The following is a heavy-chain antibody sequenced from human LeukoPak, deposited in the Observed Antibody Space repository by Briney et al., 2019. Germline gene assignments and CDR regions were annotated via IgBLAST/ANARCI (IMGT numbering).Heavy chain of an antibody. J-gene: IGHJ4*02. CDR3: ARMESHSLGY. V-gene: IGHV3-48*03. Sequence: GGSLRLSCAASGFTFSSYEMNWVRQAPGKGLEWVSYISSSGSTIYYADSVKGRFTISRDNAKNSLYLQMNSLRAEDTAVYYCARMESHSLGYWDQGTLVTVSS. CDR2: ISSSGSTI. D-gene: IGHD5-18*01. CDR1: GFTFSSYE.